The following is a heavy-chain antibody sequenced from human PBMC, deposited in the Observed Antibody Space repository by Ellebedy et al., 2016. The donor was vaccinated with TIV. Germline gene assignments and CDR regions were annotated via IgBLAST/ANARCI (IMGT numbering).Heavy chain of an antibody. D-gene: IGHD3-9*01. Sequence: PGGSLRLSCVASGFTLSGYWMHWVRQVPGKGLVWLARINTDGSSTSYADSVEGRFPISRDNAKKTLYLEMSGLRSDDTAVYYCERESVRYFDWDYWGQGTLVAV. V-gene: IGHV3-74*01. CDR2: INTDGSST. CDR3: ERESVRYFDWDY. CDR1: GFTLSGYW. J-gene: IGHJ4*02.